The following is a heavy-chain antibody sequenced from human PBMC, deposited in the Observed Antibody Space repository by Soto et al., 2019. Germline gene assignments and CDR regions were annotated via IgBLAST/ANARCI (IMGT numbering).Heavy chain of an antibody. D-gene: IGHD4-17*01. Sequence: EVHLVESGGGLVQPGSSLRLSCVGSGCTFSNYWFHWVRQPPGKGLVWVSRINTHGTTIDYADSVKGRFSISRDNAKNTVYRQRNRLRVEDTAVYYRATLHYGDYESWGQGTLVTVSS. J-gene: IGHJ4*02. CDR3: ATLHYGDYES. CDR1: GCTFSNYW. CDR2: INTHGTTI. V-gene: IGHV3-74*01.